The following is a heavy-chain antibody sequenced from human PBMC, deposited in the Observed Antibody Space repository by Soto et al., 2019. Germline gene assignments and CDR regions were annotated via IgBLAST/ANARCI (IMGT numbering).Heavy chain of an antibody. Sequence: SETLSLTCAVYGGSFSGYYWSWIRQPPGKGLEWIGEINHSGSTNYNPSLKSRVTISVDTSKNQFSLKLSSVTAADTAVYYCARSIPYDYVWGSYRYKFGAFDIWGQGTMVTVSS. V-gene: IGHV4-34*01. CDR3: ARSIPYDYVWGSYRYKFGAFDI. J-gene: IGHJ3*02. D-gene: IGHD3-16*02. CDR1: GGSFSGYY. CDR2: INHSGST.